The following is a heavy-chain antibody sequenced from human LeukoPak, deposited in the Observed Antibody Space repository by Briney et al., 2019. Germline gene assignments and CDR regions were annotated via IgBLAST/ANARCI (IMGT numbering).Heavy chain of an antibody. CDR3: ARAPYYDFWSGYPPDY. Sequence: GGSLRLSCAASGFTFRSYWMHWVRQAPGKGLVWVSRINSDGSSTNYADSVKGRFTISRDNAKNTLYLQMNSLRAEDTAVYYCARAPYYDFWSGYPPDYWGHGTRVTVSS. D-gene: IGHD3-3*01. CDR2: INSDGSST. CDR1: GFTFRSYW. V-gene: IGHV3-74*01. J-gene: IGHJ4*03.